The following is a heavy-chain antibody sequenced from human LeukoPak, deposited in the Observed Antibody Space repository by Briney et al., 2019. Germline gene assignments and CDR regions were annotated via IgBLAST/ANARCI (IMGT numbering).Heavy chain of an antibody. Sequence: GGSLRLSCAASGFTVGSTYMSWVRQSPGKGLEWVSVVYKDGKMFYIDSVKGRFAISRDTSKNTVYLQMNNLRAEDTAVYYCASRHCSGGDCYFAGADPFDHWGQGTLVTVSS. D-gene: IGHD2-21*01. V-gene: IGHV3-53*01. CDR2: VYKDGKM. CDR3: ASRHCSGGDCYFAGADPFDH. CDR1: GFTVGSTY. J-gene: IGHJ4*02.